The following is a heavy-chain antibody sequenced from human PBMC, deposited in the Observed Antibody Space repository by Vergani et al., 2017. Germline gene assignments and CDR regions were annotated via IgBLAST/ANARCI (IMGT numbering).Heavy chain of an antibody. CDR2: IYHSGST. CDR1: GYSISSGYY. J-gene: IGHJ3*01. D-gene: IGHD3-3*01. CDR3: ARLRDFWSGYYTGSDAFDF. V-gene: IGHV4-38-2*01. Sequence: QVQLQESGPGLVKLSETLSRTCPFSGYSISSGYYLGWIRQLPGRGLEWIGSIYHSGSTYYNPSLQSRVTISVDTSKNQFSLKLSTVPAADTAVYYGARLRDFWSGYYTGSDAFDFWGQGTRVTVSS.